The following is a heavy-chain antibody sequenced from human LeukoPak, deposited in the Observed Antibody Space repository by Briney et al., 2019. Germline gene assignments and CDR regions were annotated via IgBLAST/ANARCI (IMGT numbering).Heavy chain of an antibody. V-gene: IGHV1-18*01. CDR2: ISAYNGNT. Sequence: ASVKVSCKASGYTFTSYGISWVRQAPGQGLEWMGWISAYNGNTNYTQKLQDRVTMTTDSSTSTAYMELKTLRSDDTAVYFCARAGYSRFVDDLDYWGQGTLVIVSS. CDR1: GYTFTSYG. J-gene: IGHJ4*02. D-gene: IGHD1-26*01. CDR3: ARAGYSRFVDDLDY.